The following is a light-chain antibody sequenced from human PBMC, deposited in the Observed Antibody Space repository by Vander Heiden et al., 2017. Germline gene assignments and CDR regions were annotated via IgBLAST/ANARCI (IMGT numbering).Light chain of an antibody. CDR3: VLYMGSGIWV. V-gene: IGLV8-61*01. CDR2: NTN. Sequence: QTVVTQEPSFSVSPGGTVTLTCGLSSGSVSASYYPSWYQQTPGQAPRTLIFNTNTRSCGVPDRFSGSILGNKAALTITGAQADDESDYYCVLYMGSGIWVFGGGTKLTVL. J-gene: IGLJ3*02. CDR1: SGSVSASYY.